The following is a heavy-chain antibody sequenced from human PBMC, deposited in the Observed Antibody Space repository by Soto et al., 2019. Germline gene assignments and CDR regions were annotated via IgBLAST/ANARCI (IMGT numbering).Heavy chain of an antibody. CDR3: ASGIQLWLPRPYYGMDV. CDR1: GSSLTSYD. J-gene: IGHJ6*02. D-gene: IGHD5-18*01. Sequence: ASVKVSCKASGSSLTSYDINWVRQATRQGLEWMGWMNPNSGNTGYAQKFQGRVTMTRNTSISTAYMELSSLRSEDTAVYYCASGIQLWLPRPYYGMDVWGQGTTVNVS. V-gene: IGHV1-8*01. CDR2: MNPNSGNT.